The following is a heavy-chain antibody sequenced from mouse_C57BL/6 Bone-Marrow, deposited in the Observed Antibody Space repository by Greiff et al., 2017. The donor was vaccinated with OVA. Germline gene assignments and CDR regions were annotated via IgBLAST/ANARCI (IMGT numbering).Heavy chain of an antibody. V-gene: IGHV14-4*01. CDR3: TIYYSYWYFDV. D-gene: IGHD2-12*01. CDR2: IDPENGDT. Sequence: VQLKESGAELVRPGASVKLSCTASGFNIKDDYMHWVKQRPEQGLEWIGWIDPENGDTEYASKFQGKATITADTSSNTAYLQLSSLTSEDTAVYYCTIYYSYWYFDVWGTGTTVTVSS. CDR1: GFNIKDDY. J-gene: IGHJ1*03.